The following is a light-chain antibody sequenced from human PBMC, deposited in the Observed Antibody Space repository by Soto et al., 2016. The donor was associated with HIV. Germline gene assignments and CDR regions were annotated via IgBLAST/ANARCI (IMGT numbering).Light chain of an antibody. V-gene: IGLV3-27*01. CDR1: NIGSKS. J-gene: IGLJ3*02. CDR3: YSAADNNWV. CDR2: KDS. Sequence: SYELTQPPSLSVAPGKTARITCGGNNIGSKSVHWYQQKPGQAPMLVIYKDSERPSGIPERFSGSSSGTTVTLTISGAQVEDEADYYCYSAADNNWVFGGGTKLTVL.